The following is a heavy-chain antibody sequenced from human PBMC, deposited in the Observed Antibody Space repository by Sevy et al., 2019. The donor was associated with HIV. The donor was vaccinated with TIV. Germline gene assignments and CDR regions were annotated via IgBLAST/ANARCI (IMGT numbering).Heavy chain of an antibody. CDR1: GYTFTGYY. V-gene: IGHV1-2*02. Sequence: ASVKVSCKASGYTFTGYYMHWVRQAPGQGLEWMGWINPNSGGTNYAQKFQGRVTMTRDTSNSTAYMELSRLRSDDTAVYYWARERGGGFDYWGQGTLVTVSS. CDR2: INPNSGGT. D-gene: IGHD3-10*01. CDR3: ARERGGGFDY. J-gene: IGHJ4*02.